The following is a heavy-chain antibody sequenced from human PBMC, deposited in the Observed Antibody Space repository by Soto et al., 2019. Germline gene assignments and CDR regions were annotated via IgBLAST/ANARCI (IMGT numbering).Heavy chain of an antibody. CDR3: ARVSCDILTGYYPDYYYGMDV. D-gene: IGHD3-9*01. J-gene: IGHJ6*02. CDR1: GGTFSSYA. Sequence: SVKVSCKASGGTFSSYAISWVRQAPGQGLEWMGGIIPIFGTANYAQKFQGRVTITADESTSTAYMELSSLRSEDTAVYYCARVSCDILTGYYPDYYYGMDVWGQGTTVTVSS. CDR2: IIPIFGTA. V-gene: IGHV1-69*13.